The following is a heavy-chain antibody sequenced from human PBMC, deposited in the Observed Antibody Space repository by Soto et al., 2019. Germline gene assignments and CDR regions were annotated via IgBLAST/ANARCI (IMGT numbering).Heavy chain of an antibody. V-gene: IGHV1-69*06. CDR2: IIPIFGTP. CDR1: GDTFSSYA. CDR3: ARAGYCSGRSCYGFDY. Sequence: QVQLVQSGAEVKKPGSSVKVSCKASGDTFSSYAFSWVRQAPGQGLEWMGGIIPIFGTPNYAETFQSSVTITADKTTSTVYMELRRLRSEDTAVYYCARAGYCSGRSCYGFDYWGQGTLVTASS. D-gene: IGHD2-15*01. J-gene: IGHJ4*02.